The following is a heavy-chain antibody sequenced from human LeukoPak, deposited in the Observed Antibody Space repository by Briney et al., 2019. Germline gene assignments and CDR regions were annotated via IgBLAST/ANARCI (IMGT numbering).Heavy chain of an antibody. CDR2: IRKDGSER. Sequence: GGSLRLSCAASGFTFSNYWMSWVRQAPGKGLEWVANIRKDGSERNHVDSVKGRFTISRDDAKNSLYLQMNSLRVEDTAIYYCARGAANLDSWGQGTLVTVSS. CDR1: GFTFSNYW. CDR3: ARGAANLDS. J-gene: IGHJ5*02. D-gene: IGHD2-15*01. V-gene: IGHV3-7*03.